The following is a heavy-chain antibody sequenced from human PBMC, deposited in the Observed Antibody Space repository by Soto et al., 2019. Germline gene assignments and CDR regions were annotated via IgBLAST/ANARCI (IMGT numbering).Heavy chain of an antibody. CDR3: ERVECSSTSCTWLDP. CDR1: GSTLASYG. V-gene: IGHV1-18*01. J-gene: IGHJ5*02. Sequence: ASVKVSCKASGSTLASYGFTWVRQAPGQGLEWMGWINGYNGNTNYAQKFRGRVTMTTDTSTRTAYMELRMLTSDDTAVYFCERVECSSTSCTWLDPWGQGTLVTVSS. D-gene: IGHD2-2*01. CDR2: INGYNGNT.